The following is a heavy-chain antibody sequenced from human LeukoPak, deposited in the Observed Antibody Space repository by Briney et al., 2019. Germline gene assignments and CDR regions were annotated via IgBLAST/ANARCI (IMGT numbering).Heavy chain of an antibody. J-gene: IGHJ3*02. CDR2: IYLGDSDT. CDR1: GYSFTSYW. V-gene: IGHV5-51*01. D-gene: IGHD6-13*01. CDR3: AIRLAAAGISAFDI. Sequence: GESLKISCKGSGYSFTSYWISWVRQMPGKGLEWMGIIYLGDSDTRYSPSFQGQVTISADKSTSTAYLQWSSLKASDTAMYYCAIRLAAAGISAFDIWGQGTMVTVSS.